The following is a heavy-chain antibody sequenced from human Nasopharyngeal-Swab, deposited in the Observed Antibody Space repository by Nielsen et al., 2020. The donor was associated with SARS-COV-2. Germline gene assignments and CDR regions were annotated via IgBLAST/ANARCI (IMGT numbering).Heavy chain of an antibody. CDR2: INHSGST. Sequence: SETLSLTFAVYGGSFSGYYWNWIRQSPGKGLEWIGEINHSGSTSNNPSLKSRVTISVDTSKNQFSLKLSSVTAADTAVYYCAREGTESVVVPAATPSYYYGMDVWGQGTTGTVAS. CDR3: AREGTESVVVPAATPSYYYGMDV. V-gene: IGHV4-34*01. CDR1: GGSFSGYY. J-gene: IGHJ6*02. D-gene: IGHD2-2*01.